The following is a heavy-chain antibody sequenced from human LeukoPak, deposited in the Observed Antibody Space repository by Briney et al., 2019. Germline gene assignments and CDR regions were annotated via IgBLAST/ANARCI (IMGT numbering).Heavy chain of an antibody. Sequence: SETLSLTCTVSGGSISGYYWSWIRQPAGKGLEWIGRVYTSGSTNYNPSLKSRVTMSVDTSKNQFSLKLSFVTAADTAVYYCARDYGDYENYYYYMDVWGKGTTVTISS. J-gene: IGHJ6*03. V-gene: IGHV4-4*07. CDR2: VYTSGST. CDR3: ARDYGDYENYYYYMDV. CDR1: GGSISGYY. D-gene: IGHD4-17*01.